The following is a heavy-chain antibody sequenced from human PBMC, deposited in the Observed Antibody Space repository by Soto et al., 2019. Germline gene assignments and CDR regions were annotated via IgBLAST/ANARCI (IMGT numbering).Heavy chain of an antibody. V-gene: IGHV4-59*08. Sequence: LSETLSLTCTVSGGSISNYYWGWIRQPPGKGLEWIGYIYYSGSTNYNPSLKSRVTISVDTSKNQFSLKLSSVTAADTAVYYCARRWGTTFDYWGQGTLVTVS. J-gene: IGHJ4*02. D-gene: IGHD3-16*01. CDR3: ARRWGTTFDY. CDR1: GGSISNYY. CDR2: IYYSGST.